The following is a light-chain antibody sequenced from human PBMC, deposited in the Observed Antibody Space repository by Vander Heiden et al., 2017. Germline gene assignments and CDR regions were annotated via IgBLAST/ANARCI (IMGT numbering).Light chain of an antibody. J-gene: IGKJ1*01. CDR1: QSVSSNY. CDR2: GAS. Sequence: EIVLTQSPGSLSLSLGERATLSCRASQSVSSNYLAWYQQRPGQAPRLLIYGASTRATGIPDRFSGSGSGTDFTLSISRVEAEDSAVYSCQQYGSSPWTFGQGTKVEIK. CDR3: QQYGSSPWT. V-gene: IGKV3-20*01.